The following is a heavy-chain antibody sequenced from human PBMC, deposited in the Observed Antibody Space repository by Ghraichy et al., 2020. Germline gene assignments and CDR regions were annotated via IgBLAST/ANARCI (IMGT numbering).Heavy chain of an antibody. CDR2: IFSSGST. V-gene: IGHV4-61*01. CDR1: GGSVSSGNYY. Sequence: SETLSLTCTVSGGSVSSGNYYWSWIRQPPGKGLEWIGYIFSSGSTTYNPSLKSRVTISVDTSKNQFSLRLSSVTAADTALYYCARQGYCNTYCTRFFDSWGQGTLVTVSS. D-gene: IGHD2-15*01. J-gene: IGHJ4*02. CDR3: ARQGYCNTYCTRFFDS.